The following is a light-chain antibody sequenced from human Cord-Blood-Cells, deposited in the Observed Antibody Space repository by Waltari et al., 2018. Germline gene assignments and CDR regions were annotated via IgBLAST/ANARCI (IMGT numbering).Light chain of an antibody. CDR2: RNN. V-gene: IGLV1-47*01. CDR1: SSTLAGNY. CDR3: AAWDDSLSGWV. J-gene: IGLJ3*02. Sequence: QSVLTQPPSASGTPGQRVTISCSGSSSTLAGNYVYWYQQPPGTAPKLLIHRNNRRPSGVPDRFSGSKSGTSASLAISGLRSEDEADYYCAAWDDSLSGWVFGGGTKLTVL.